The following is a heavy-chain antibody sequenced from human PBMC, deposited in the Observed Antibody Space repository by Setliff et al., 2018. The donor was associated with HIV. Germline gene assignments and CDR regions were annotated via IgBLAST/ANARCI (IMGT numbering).Heavy chain of an antibody. J-gene: IGHJ1*01. V-gene: IGHV5-51*01. CDR1: GYSFSSYW. CDR3: ATSDYGGDSGHFQH. CDR2: IYPSDSDT. D-gene: IGHD2-21*02. Sequence: PGESLKISCQGLGYSFSSYWIGWARQTPGKGLEWLGIIYPSDSDTRYSPAFHGQVTISAHKSISTAYLQWSSLKASDTAMYYCATSDYGGDSGHFQHWGQGTLVTVSS.